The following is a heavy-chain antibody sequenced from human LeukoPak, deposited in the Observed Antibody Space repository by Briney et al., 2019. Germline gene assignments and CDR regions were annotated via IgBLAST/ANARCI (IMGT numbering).Heavy chain of an antibody. CDR3: ARVPATGYYIYYYYYMDV. V-gene: IGHV4-34*01. CDR2: INHSGST. CDR1: GFTFSTYG. D-gene: IGHD3-9*01. Sequence: LRLSCAGSGFTFSTYGMHWVRQPPGKGLEWIGEINHSGSTNYNPSLKSRVTISVDTSKNQFSLKLSSVTAADTAVYYCARVPATGYYIYYYYYMDVWGKGTTVTVSS. J-gene: IGHJ6*03.